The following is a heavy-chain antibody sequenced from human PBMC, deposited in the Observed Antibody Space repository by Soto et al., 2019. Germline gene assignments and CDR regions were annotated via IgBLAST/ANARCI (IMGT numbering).Heavy chain of an antibody. Sequence: GASVKVSCKASGYTFTSYGISWVRQAPGQGLEWMGWISAYNGNTNYAQKLQGRVTMTTDTSTSTAYMELRSLRSDDTAVYYCARRGYYDFWSGYSTPGRYYYYYYGMDVWGQGTTVTVS. CDR2: ISAYNGNT. CDR1: GYTFTSYG. D-gene: IGHD3-3*01. CDR3: ARRGYYDFWSGYSTPGRYYYYYYGMDV. J-gene: IGHJ6*02. V-gene: IGHV1-18*04.